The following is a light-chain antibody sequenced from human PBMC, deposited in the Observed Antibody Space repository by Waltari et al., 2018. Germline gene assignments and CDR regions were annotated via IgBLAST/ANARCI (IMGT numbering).Light chain of an antibody. CDR1: RSISNT. CDR2: SES. Sequence: DIQMTQSPSSLSASIGDRITNTCRSSRSISNTLNWYQQKPGKAPKLLIHSESILQSGVPSRFSGGGSGTDFTLTINSLQPDDFATYYCQQTYTFGQGTKLEIK. V-gene: IGKV1-39*01. CDR3: QQTYT. J-gene: IGKJ2*01.